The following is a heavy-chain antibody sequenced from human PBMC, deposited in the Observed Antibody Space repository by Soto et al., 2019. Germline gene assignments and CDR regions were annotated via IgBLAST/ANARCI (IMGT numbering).Heavy chain of an antibody. D-gene: IGHD3-10*01. CDR1: GYTFTSYD. CDR2: MNPNSGNT. J-gene: IGHJ5*02. Sequence: ASVKVSCKTSGYTFTSYDLNWVRQATGQGLEWMGRMNPNSGNTDYARKFQGRVTMTRDTSISTAYMELSSLKSEDTAVEDWARAPVEGSSNDWFDPWGQGTQVTVSS. V-gene: IGHV1-8*01. CDR3: ARAPVEGSSNDWFDP.